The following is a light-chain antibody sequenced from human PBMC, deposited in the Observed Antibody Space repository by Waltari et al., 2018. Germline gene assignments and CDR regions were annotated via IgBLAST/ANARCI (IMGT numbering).Light chain of an antibody. CDR3: SSYTGSNNSLV. CDR1: SSDVGAYNF. J-gene: IGLJ3*02. V-gene: IGLV2-8*01. Sequence: QSALTQPPSASGSPGQSVTISCTGTSSDVGAYNFVSWHQQPPGKAPKLMIYEVSKRPPGFPVPFSGSKSGNAASLIVAGLQAEDEADYCCSSYTGSNNSLVFGGGTKLTVL. CDR2: EVS.